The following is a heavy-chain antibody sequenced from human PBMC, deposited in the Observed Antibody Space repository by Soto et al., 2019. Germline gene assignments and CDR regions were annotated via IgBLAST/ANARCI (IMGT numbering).Heavy chain of an antibody. CDR1: GYIFVNYG. Sequence: QVQLVQSGDEVKKPGASVKVSCKASGYIFVNYGIAWVRQAPGQGLEWMGWISPYTGNTHSATKVQGRLTMTTDTSTRTAYMDLGRRTSDDPAVYYCVMVDNYVTPTPQDVWGQGTTVTVS. V-gene: IGHV1-18*01. D-gene: IGHD3-16*01. J-gene: IGHJ6*02. CDR2: ISPYTGNT. CDR3: VMVDNYVTPTPQDV.